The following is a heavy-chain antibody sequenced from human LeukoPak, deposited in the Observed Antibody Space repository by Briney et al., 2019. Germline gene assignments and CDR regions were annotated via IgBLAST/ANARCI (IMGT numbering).Heavy chain of an antibody. V-gene: IGHV3-13*04. CDR2: IGTAGDT. Sequence: PGGSLRLSCSASGITFSSYDLHWVRQATGSGLEWVSAIGTAGDTYYRGSVKGRLTISRENANNSLFLQMNSLRAEDTAVYYCARAYSSRWYVIDYWGQGALVTVSS. CDR1: GITFSSYD. J-gene: IGHJ4*02. D-gene: IGHD6-13*01. CDR3: ARAYSSRWYVIDY.